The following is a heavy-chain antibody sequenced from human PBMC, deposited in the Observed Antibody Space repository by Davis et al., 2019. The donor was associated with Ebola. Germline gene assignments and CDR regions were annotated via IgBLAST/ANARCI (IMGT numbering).Heavy chain of an antibody. Sequence: GESLKISCAASGFTFSSYSMNWVRQAPGKGLEWVSSISSSSSYIYYADSVKGRFTISRDNAKNSLYLQMNSLRAEDTAVYYCAIAVAGTNGDYWGQGTLVTVSS. CDR3: AIAVAGTNGDY. D-gene: IGHD6-19*01. J-gene: IGHJ4*02. CDR1: GFTFSSYS. CDR2: ISSSSSYI. V-gene: IGHV3-21*01.